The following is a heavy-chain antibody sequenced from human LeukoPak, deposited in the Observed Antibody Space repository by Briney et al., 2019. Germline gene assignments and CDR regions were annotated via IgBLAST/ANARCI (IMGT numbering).Heavy chain of an antibody. V-gene: IGHV4-39*07. J-gene: IGHJ3*02. D-gene: IGHD2-15*01. CDR3: ATGAGSLNDAFDI. CDR2: IYYSGST. Sequence: PSETLSLTCTVSGGSISSTRYFWGWIRQPPGKGLEWIGSIYYSGSTYYNPSLKSRVTISVDTSKNQFSLKLSSVTAADTAVYYCATGAGSLNDAFDIWGQGTMVTVSS. CDR1: GGSISSTRYF.